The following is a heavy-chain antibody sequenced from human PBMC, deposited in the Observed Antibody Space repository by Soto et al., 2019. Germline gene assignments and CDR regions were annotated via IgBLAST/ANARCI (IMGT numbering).Heavy chain of an antibody. CDR1: GSTFSGSS. J-gene: IGHJ4*02. CDR2: VRSKPNNYET. Sequence: PGGSLRLSGAASGSTFSGSSMHWVRQASWKGLEWVGHVRSKPNNYETAYAASVKGRFTISRDDSKNTVYLQMNSLQTEDTAVYYCTSLTSWFAYCGQGTLVTVSS. D-gene: IGHD2-2*01. V-gene: IGHV3-73*01. CDR3: TSLTSWFAY.